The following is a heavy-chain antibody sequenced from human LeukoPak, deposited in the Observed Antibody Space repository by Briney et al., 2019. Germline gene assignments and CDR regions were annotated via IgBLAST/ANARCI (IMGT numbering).Heavy chain of an antibody. J-gene: IGHJ4*02. Sequence: GGSLRLSCAASGFTISSSYMNWVRQAPGKGLEWVSLIYSGGGTYYADSVKGRFTISRDNSKNTLYLQMNSLRAEDTAVYYCARNYYDSSAYYYFDYWGQGTLVTVSS. D-gene: IGHD3-22*01. CDR1: GFTISSSY. CDR2: IYSGGGT. CDR3: ARNYYDSSAYYYFDY. V-gene: IGHV3-66*01.